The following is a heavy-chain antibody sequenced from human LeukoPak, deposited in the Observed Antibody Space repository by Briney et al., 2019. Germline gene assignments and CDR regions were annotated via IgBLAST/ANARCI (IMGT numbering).Heavy chain of an antibody. J-gene: IGHJ3*02. CDR3: AREPKQQPNLIQGYAFDI. D-gene: IGHD6-13*01. V-gene: IGHV4-38-2*02. Sequence: SETLSLTCSVSGYSISSGYYWGWIRQPPGKGLEWIGSIYHSGSTYYNPSLKSRVTISVDTSKNQFSLTLSSVTAADTAVYYCAREPKQQPNLIQGYAFDIWGQGTMVTVSS. CDR1: GYSISSGYY. CDR2: IYHSGST.